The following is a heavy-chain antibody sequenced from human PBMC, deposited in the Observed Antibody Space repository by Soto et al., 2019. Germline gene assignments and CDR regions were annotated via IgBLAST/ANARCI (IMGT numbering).Heavy chain of an antibody. CDR3: ARYGSGSSVWFDP. D-gene: IGHD3-10*01. V-gene: IGHV4-59*01. J-gene: IGHJ5*02. Sequence: SETLSLTCTVSGGSMSSYYWSWIRQPPGKGLEWIGYIYYSGSTIYNPSLKSRVTISVDTSKNQFSLKLSSVTAADTAVYYCARYGSGSSVWFDPWGRGTLVT. CDR2: IYYSGST. CDR1: GGSMSSYY.